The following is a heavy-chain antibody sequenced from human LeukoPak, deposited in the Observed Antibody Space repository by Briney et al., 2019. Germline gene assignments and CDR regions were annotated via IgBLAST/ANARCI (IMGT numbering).Heavy chain of an antibody. D-gene: IGHD6-19*01. CDR2: INSDGSTT. CDR1: GFTFSSYW. CDR3: ARSRWLDAFDY. Sequence: PGGSLRLSCAASGFTFSSYWMHWVRQAPGKGLVWVSRINSDGSTTNYADSVKGRFTISRDNAKNTLYLQMNRLRADGTAVYYCARSRWLDAFDYWGQGTLVTVSS. J-gene: IGHJ4*02. V-gene: IGHV3-74*01.